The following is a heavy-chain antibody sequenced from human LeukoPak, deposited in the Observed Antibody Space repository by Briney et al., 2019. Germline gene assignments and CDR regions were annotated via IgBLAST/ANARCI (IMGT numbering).Heavy chain of an antibody. CDR2: IGPSGSTI. D-gene: IGHD3-16*02. J-gene: IGHJ6*03. Sequence: GGSLRLSCAASGFSFSDYDMNWVRQAPGEGLEWVSYIGPSGSTIFYADSVKGRFTVSRDNAKKSLYLQMDSLRADDTAVYYCARDRYSYMDVWGKGTTVTVSS. V-gene: IGHV3-48*04. CDR1: GFSFSDYD. CDR3: ARDRYSYMDV.